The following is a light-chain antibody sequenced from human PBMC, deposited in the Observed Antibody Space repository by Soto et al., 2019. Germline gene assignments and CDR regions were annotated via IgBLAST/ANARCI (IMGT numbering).Light chain of an antibody. J-gene: IGKJ1*01. CDR3: MQNTHWPRT. V-gene: IGKV2-30*01. CDR2: NVS. CDR1: QALVYGDGNTY. Sequence: DVVLPQSPLSLPVTLGQPASISCTSSQALVYGDGNTYLIWVQQRPGQSPRGLIYNVSRRDSGVPDRLSGSGSGTDFTLKIRRVEAEDVGIYYCMQNTHWPRTFGQGTKVEIK.